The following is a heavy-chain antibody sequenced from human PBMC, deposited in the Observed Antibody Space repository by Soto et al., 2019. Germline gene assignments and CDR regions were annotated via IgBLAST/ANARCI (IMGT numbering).Heavy chain of an antibody. CDR1: GYTFTSYD. J-gene: IGHJ4*02. CDR2: MNPNSGNT. D-gene: IGHD5-18*01. V-gene: IGHV1-8*01. CDR3: AILASYSYGNFDY. Sequence: QVQLVQSGAEVKKPGASVKVSCKASGYTFTSYDINWVRQATGQGLEWMGWMNPNSGNTGYAQKIQGRVTMTRNTSISTPYMELSSRRSEDMAVYYCAILASYSYGNFDYWGQGTLVTVSS.